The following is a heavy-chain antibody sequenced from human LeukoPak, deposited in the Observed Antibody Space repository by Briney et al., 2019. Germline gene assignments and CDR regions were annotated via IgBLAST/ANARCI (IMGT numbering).Heavy chain of an antibody. CDR1: GGSFSGYY. CDR2: INHSGST. D-gene: IGHD3-10*01. Sequence: PSETLSLTCAVYGGSFSGYYWGWIRQPPGKGLEWIGEINHSGSTNYNPSLKSRVTISVDTSKNQFSLKLSSVTAADTAVYYCARVAMVRGPDGWYWFDPWGQGTLVTVSS. V-gene: IGHV4-34*01. CDR3: ARVAMVRGPDGWYWFDP. J-gene: IGHJ5*02.